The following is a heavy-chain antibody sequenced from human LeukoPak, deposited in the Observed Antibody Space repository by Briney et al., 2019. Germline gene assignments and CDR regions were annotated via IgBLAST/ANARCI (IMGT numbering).Heavy chain of an antibody. J-gene: IGHJ1*01. CDR2: IYSGGST. CDR1: GFTVRSNF. Sequence: GGSLRLSGAASGFTVRSNFMTWVRQAPGRGLEWVSVIYSGGSTYYADSVSGRFTISRDESENTLFLQMTSLRVEDTALYYCARAREYCAGNECYEYFQDWGQGTLVIVSS. V-gene: IGHV3-53*01. D-gene: IGHD2-21*01. CDR3: ARAREYCAGNECYEYFQD.